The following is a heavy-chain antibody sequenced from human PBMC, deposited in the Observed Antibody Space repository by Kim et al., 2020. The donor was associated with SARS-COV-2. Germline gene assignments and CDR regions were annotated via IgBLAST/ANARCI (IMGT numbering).Heavy chain of an antibody. CDR3: AIVYYPYYFDL. V-gene: IGHV3-64*02. J-gene: IGHJ2*01. CDR2: ISSNGATT. D-gene: IGHD3-10*01. Sequence: GGSLRLSCTASGFSFSTYEMYWVRQAPGKGLEYISGISSNGATTYYADSVKGRFIISRDNSKNTLYLQMASMRPDDMATYYCAIVYYPYYFDLWGRGTLV. CDR1: GFSFSTYE.